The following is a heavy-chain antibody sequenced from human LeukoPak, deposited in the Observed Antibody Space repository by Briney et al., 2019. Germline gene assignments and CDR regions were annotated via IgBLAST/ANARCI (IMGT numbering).Heavy chain of an antibody. V-gene: IGHV1-69*04. CDR1: GGTFSSHA. CDR2: IIPIFGIA. D-gene: IGHD2-2*01. Sequence: SVKVSCKASGGTFSSHAISWVRQAPGQGLEWMGRIIPIFGIANYAQKFQGRVTITADKSTSTAYMELSSLRSEDTAVYCCARVPIVVVPAATDNWFDPWGQGTLVTVSS. CDR3: ARVPIVVVPAATDNWFDP. J-gene: IGHJ5*02.